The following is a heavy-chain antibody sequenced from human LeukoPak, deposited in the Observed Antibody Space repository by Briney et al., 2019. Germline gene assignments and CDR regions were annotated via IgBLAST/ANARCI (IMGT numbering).Heavy chain of an antibody. Sequence: SETLSLTCAVSGGSISSSNWWSWVRQPPGKGLEWIGEIYHSGSTYYNPSLKSRVTILVDTSKNQFSLKLSSVTAADTAVYFCARDWGVEGRPGYMDVWGKGTTVTVSS. V-gene: IGHV4-4*02. J-gene: IGHJ6*03. CDR3: ARDWGVEGRPGYMDV. CDR2: IYHSGST. D-gene: IGHD6-6*01. CDR1: GGSISSSNW.